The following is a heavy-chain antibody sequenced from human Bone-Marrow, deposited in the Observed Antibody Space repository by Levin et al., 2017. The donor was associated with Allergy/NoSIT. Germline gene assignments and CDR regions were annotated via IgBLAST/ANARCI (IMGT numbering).Heavy chain of an antibody. V-gene: IGHV3-48*04. CDR1: GFTFSSYS. J-gene: IGHJ6*02. Sequence: GGSLRLSCAASGFTFSSYSMNWVRQAPGKGLEWVSYISSSSSTIYYADSVKGRFTISRDNAKNSLYLQMNSLRAEDTAVYYCARDRRWLQLRYYYYGMDVWGQGTTVTVSS. D-gene: IGHD5-24*01. CDR2: ISSSSSTI. CDR3: ARDRRWLQLRYYYYGMDV.